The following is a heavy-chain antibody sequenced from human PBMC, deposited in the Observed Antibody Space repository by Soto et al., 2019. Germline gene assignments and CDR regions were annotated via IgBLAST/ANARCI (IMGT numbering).Heavy chain of an antibody. D-gene: IGHD7-27*01. J-gene: IGHJ4*02. CDR3: ARDTGDGTFDF. CDR1: GYTFSSYA. V-gene: IGHV1-3*01. CDR2: VNAGYGNT. Sequence: ASVKVSCKASGYTFSSYAMHWVRQAPGQRLEWMGWVNAGYGNTKSSQKFQDSVTISRDTSASTAYMELTSLRSEDTAVYYCARDTGDGTFDFWGQGTLVTVSS.